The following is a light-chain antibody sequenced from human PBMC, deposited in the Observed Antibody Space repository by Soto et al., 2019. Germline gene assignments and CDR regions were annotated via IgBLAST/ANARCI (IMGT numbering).Light chain of an antibody. J-gene: IGKJ2*01. CDR1: QSVSNNY. CDR2: GAS. Sequence: EIVLTQSAGTLSLSPGERATLSCRASQSVSNNYLAWYQQKLGQAPRLLIYGASSRATGIPDRFSGSGSGKDFTLTISRLEPEDFAVYYCQQYGSSLPYTFGQGTKLEIK. CDR3: QQYGSSLPYT. V-gene: IGKV3-20*01.